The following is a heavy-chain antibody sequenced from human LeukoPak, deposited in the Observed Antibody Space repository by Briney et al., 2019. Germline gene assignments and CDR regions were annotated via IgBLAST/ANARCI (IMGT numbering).Heavy chain of an antibody. D-gene: IGHD6-13*01. CDR1: GGSISSYY. CDR3: AGGRSGTWYNDAFDI. Sequence: SETLSLTCTVSGGSISSYYWSWIRQPPGKGLEWIGYIYYSGSTNYNPSLKSRVTISVDTSKNQFSLKLSSVTAADAAVYSCAGGRSGTWYNDAFDIWGQGTMVTVSS. CDR2: IYYSGST. V-gene: IGHV4-59*01. J-gene: IGHJ3*02.